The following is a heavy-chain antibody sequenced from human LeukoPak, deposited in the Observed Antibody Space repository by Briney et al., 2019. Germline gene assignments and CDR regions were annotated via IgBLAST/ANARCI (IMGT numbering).Heavy chain of an antibody. D-gene: IGHD3-16*02. CDR3: ARAGYDYIWGSYHTGRYFDY. Sequence: GGSLRLSCAASGFTFSSYWMHWVRQAPGKGLVWVSRINSDGSSTSYADSVKGRFTISRDNAKNTLYLQMNSLRAEDTAVYYCARAGYDYIWGSYHTGRYFDYWGRGTLVTVSS. V-gene: IGHV3-74*01. J-gene: IGHJ4*02. CDR2: INSDGSST. CDR1: GFTFSSYW.